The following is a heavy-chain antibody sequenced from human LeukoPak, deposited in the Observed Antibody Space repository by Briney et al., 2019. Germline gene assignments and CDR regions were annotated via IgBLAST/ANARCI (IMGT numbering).Heavy chain of an antibody. Sequence: PSETLSLTCTVSGGSISSSSYYWGWIRQPPGKGLEWIGSIYYTGSTYYNPSLKSRATISVDTSKNQFSLKLSSVTAADTAVYYCARETPDMDVWGKGTTVTVSS. CDR1: GGSISSSSYY. CDR2: IYYTGST. J-gene: IGHJ6*03. V-gene: IGHV4-39*07. CDR3: ARETPDMDV.